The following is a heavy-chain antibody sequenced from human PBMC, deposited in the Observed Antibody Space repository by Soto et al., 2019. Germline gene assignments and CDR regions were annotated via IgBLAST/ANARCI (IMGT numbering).Heavy chain of an antibody. CDR2: IYNDGTYS. CDR3: TRGPRPISTGTGAY. J-gene: IGHJ4*02. CDR1: GSIFKMNW. D-gene: IGHD3-10*01. V-gene: IGHV3-74*01. Sequence: EVQLVESGGGLVPPGGPVRLPCAASGSIFKMNWMHWVRKGPGKGQVWISRIYNDGTYSDYADSVRGRFTISRDNVNDTLYLQMNNLRAEDSGLYYCTRGPRPISTGTGAYWGQGTQVTVSS.